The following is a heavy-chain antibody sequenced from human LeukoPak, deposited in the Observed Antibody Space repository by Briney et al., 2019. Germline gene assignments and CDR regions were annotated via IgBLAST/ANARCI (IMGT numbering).Heavy chain of an antibody. CDR3: ARDGSGISSYGMDV. J-gene: IGHJ6*02. CDR1: GFTFSSYE. D-gene: IGHD3-10*01. V-gene: IGHV3-48*03. Sequence: GGSLRLSCAASGFTFSSYEMNWVRQAPGKGLEWVSYISSSGGTIYYADSVKGRFAISRDNAKNSLYLQMNSLRAEDTAVYYCARDGSGISSYGMDVWGQGTTVTVSS. CDR2: ISSSGGTI.